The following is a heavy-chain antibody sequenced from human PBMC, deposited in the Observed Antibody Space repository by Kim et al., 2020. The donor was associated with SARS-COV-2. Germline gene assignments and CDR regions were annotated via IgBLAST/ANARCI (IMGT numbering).Heavy chain of an antibody. CDR2: INPSGGST. CDR3: ARVGRITIFGVVKHYYYYMDV. CDR1: GYTFTSYY. D-gene: IGHD3-3*01. J-gene: IGHJ6*03. V-gene: IGHV1-46*01. Sequence: SVKVSCKASGYTFTSYYMHWVRQAPGQGLEWMGIINPSGGSTSYAQKFQGRVTMTRDTSTSTVYMELSSLRSEDTAVYYCARVGRITIFGVVKHYYYYMDVWGKGTTVTVSS.